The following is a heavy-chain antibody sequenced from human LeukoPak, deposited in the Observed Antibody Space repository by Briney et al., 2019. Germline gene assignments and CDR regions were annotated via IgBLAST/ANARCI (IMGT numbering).Heavy chain of an antibody. CDR1: GGSFSGYY. V-gene: IGHV4-34*01. Sequence: SETLSLTCAVYGGSFSGYYWSWIRQPPGKGLEWIGEINHSGSTNYNPSLKSRVTISVDTSKNQFSLKLSSVTAADTAVYYCARIAARPGVDVWGKGTTVTISS. D-gene: IGHD6-6*01. CDR3: ARIAARPGVDV. J-gene: IGHJ6*04. CDR2: INHSGST.